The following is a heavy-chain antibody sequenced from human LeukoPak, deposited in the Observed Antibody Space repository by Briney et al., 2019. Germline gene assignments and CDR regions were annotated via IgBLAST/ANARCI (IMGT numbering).Heavy chain of an antibody. CDR2: IYYSGST. J-gene: IGHJ2*01. CDR3: ARVYYSSSYDYWYFDL. D-gene: IGHD6-13*01. CDR1: GGSFSGYY. V-gene: IGHV4-59*01. Sequence: PSETLSLTCAVYGGSFSGYYWSWIRQPPGKGLEWIGYIYYSGSTNYNPSLKSRVTISVDTSKKQLSLKLSSVTAADTAVYYCARVYYSSSYDYWYFDLWGRGTLVTVSS.